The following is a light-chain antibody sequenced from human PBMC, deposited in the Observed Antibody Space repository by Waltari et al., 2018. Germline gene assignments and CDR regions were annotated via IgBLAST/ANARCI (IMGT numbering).Light chain of an antibody. CDR1: HYISSNY. V-gene: IGKV3-20*01. Sequence: EFGLTQSPATLSFSPGETATLSCRASHYISSNYLAWYQQKPGQAPRLLIYDASNRATGIADRFSGSGSGTDFTLTISRLEPEDFAMFYCQQYGNSPVTFGGGTKVEI. CDR2: DAS. CDR3: QQYGNSPVT. J-gene: IGKJ4*01.